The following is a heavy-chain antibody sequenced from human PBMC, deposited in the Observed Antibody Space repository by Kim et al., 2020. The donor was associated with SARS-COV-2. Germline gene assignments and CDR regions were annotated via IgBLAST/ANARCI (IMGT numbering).Heavy chain of an antibody. CDR3: SRVVMVRGRVDF. J-gene: IGHJ4*02. D-gene: IGHD3-10*01. Sequence: GGSLRLSCAASGFTISTYTMHWVRQAPGKGLEWVSCISSSSSAIYHADSVKGRFTFSRDNAKNSLDMQMNSLRAADTAIYFCSRVVMVRGRVDFRGQGT. V-gene: IGHV3-48*04. CDR2: ISSSSSAI. CDR1: GFTISTYT.